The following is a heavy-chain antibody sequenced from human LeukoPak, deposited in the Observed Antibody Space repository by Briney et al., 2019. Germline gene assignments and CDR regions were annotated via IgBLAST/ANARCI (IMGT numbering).Heavy chain of an antibody. Sequence: SETLSLTCTVSGGSISSGSYYWSWIRQPAGKGLEWIGRIYISGSTNYNPSLKSRVTISVDTSKNQFSLKLSSVTAADTAVYYCARESGGAYYYDSSGYFYDAFDIWGQGTMVTVSS. CDR2: IYISGST. D-gene: IGHD3-22*01. V-gene: IGHV4-61*02. CDR1: GGSISSGSYY. J-gene: IGHJ3*02. CDR3: ARESGGAYYYDSSGYFYDAFDI.